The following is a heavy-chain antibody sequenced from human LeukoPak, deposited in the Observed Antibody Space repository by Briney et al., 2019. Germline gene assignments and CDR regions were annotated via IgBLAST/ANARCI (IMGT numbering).Heavy chain of an antibody. Sequence: SVKVSCKASGYTFTSYDINWVRQATGQGLEWMGWMNPNSGNTGYAQKFQGRVTMTRSTSISTAYMELSSLTSEDTAVYYCARDIPRIGGWSNDYWGQGTLVTVSS. CDR2: MNPNSGNT. V-gene: IGHV1-8*01. CDR1: GYTFTSYD. D-gene: IGHD6-19*01. J-gene: IGHJ4*02. CDR3: ARDIPRIGGWSNDY.